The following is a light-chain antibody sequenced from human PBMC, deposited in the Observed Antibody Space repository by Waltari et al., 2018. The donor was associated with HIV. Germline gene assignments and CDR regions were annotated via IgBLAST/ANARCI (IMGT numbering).Light chain of an antibody. CDR1: YSNIGTDV. J-gene: IGLJ2*01. Sequence: QSVLTQPPSASGTPGQWVTISCSASYSNIGTDVVNRYQQLPGPAPKLLIYSNNHRPSGVPDRFSGSKSGTSASLAISGLQSEDEAAYYCAAWDDSLNALLFGGGTKLTVL. V-gene: IGLV1-44*01. CDR2: SNN. CDR3: AAWDDSLNALL.